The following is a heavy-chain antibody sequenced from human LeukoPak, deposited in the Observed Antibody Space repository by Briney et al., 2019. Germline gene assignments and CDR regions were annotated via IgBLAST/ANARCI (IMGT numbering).Heavy chain of an antibody. J-gene: IGHJ5*02. CDR3: AKDLSRAVAADWFDP. Sequence: PGGSLRLSCAASGFTFSNYDMSWVRQAPGKGLEWVSSISDSGGSTYYAGSVKGRFTISRDNSKNTLYLQMTNLKDADTAVYYCAKDLSRAVAADWFDPWDQGSLVTVSS. V-gene: IGHV3-23*01. D-gene: IGHD6-19*01. CDR1: GFTFSNYD. CDR2: ISDSGGST.